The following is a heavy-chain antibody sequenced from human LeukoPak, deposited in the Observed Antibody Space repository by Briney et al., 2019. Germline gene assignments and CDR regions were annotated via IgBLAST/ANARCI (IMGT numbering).Heavy chain of an antibody. CDR1: GFTFSYYG. D-gene: IGHD6-13*01. CDR2: IWFDGSNK. V-gene: IGHV3-33*01. CDR3: VRDRAAAGLRYFDY. J-gene: IGHJ4*02. Sequence: GSLRLSCAASGFTFSYYGMHWVRQAPGKGLEWVAVIWFDGSNKYFADSVKGRFTISRDDSKNTLYLQMNSLRADDTAVYYCVRDRAAAGLRYFDYWGQGTLVTVSS.